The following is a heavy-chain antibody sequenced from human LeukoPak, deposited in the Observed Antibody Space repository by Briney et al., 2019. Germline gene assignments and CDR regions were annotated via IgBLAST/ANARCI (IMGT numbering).Heavy chain of an antibody. J-gene: IGHJ4*02. D-gene: IGHD2-2*01. Sequence: SGGSLRLSRAVSGFTFSNSGMNWVRQAPGKGREWVSYISSRSSTIYYADSVKGRFTISRDNAKNSLYLQMNSLRAEDTAVYYCARDLLAAVPATGWGQGTLVTVSS. CDR3: ARDLLAAVPATG. V-gene: IGHV3-48*01. CDR1: GFTFSNSG. CDR2: ISSRSSTI.